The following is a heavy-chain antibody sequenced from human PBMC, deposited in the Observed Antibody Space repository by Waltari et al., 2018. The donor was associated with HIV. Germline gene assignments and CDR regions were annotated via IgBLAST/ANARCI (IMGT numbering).Heavy chain of an antibody. J-gene: IGHJ5*02. Sequence: VQVVESGGDLVQPGGSLRLSCVASGFTVSNYNMNSVRQPRGKGLEWVSYISGGGTTIYYADSVKGRFTISRDNAKDSLYLQMNSLRAEDTAVYYCARDRDYGEPPSNCIDPWGQGTLVTVSS. V-gene: IGHV3-48*01. CDR2: ISGGGTTI. CDR3: ARDRDYGEPPSNCIDP. CDR1: GFTVSNYN. D-gene: IGHD4-17*01.